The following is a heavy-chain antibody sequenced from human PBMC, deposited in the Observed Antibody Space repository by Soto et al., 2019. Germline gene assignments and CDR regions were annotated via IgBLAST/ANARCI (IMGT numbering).Heavy chain of an antibody. CDR3: ARAHSDFWTGSEY. J-gene: IGHJ4*01. CDR1: GVRCRGYA. D-gene: IGHD3-3*01. V-gene: IGHV3-23*01. CDR2: INDNGVTT. Sequence: TWVLLRLSWAASGVRCRGYAMSWVRQVPGKGLEWVSAINDNGVTTYYADSVKGRFTISRDNSKNTLYLQMNTLRAEDTAIYYCARAHSDFWTGSEYWGHGTLVTVSS.